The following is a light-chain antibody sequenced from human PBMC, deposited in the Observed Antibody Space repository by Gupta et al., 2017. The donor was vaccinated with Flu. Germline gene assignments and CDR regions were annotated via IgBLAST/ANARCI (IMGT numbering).Light chain of an antibody. J-gene: IGKJ3*01. CDR3: RQENNSPYT. Sequence: DIQVTQSPTSLSASVGDRVTITCRASQGIRNNLGWFQQKPGKAPKSLIYDASSLQSGVPSNFSGSGSGTDFTLTISSLQPEDFATYYCRQENNSPYTLGHGTKVDIK. V-gene: IGKV1-16*02. CDR1: QGIRNN. CDR2: DAS.